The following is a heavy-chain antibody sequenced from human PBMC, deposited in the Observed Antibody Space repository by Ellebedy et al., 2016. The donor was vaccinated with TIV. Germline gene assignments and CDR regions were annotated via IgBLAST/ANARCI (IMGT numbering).Heavy chain of an antibody. V-gene: IGHV3-23*01. CDR2: ISGSDGST. Sequence: GESLKISCAASGLTFSNYAMSCVRQAPGTGLEWVSDISGSDGSTYYADSVKGRFPISRDNSKNTLYLQMNSLRAEATAVYYCASYVDTAMVFDYWGQGTLVTVSS. CDR3: ASYVDTAMVFDY. CDR1: GLTFSNYA. J-gene: IGHJ4*02. D-gene: IGHD5-18*01.